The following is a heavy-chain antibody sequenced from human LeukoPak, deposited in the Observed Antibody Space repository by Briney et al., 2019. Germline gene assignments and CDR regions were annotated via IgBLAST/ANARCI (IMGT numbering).Heavy chain of an antibody. Sequence: PGGSLRLSCGASGFTFSSYAMTLVRQAPVKGLEWVSAISGTGGYTYYTDSVKGRLTISRDNSKNTLYLEMNSLKVEDTAIYYCARSFSSRFSSPRRPYYFDYWGQGTLVTVSS. CDR3: ARSFSSRFSSPRRPYYFDY. V-gene: IGHV3-23*01. J-gene: IGHJ4*02. D-gene: IGHD6-13*01. CDR1: GFTFSSYA. CDR2: ISGTGGYT.